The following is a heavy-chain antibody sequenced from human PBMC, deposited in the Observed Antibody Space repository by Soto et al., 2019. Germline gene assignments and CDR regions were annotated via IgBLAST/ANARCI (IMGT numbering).Heavy chain of an antibody. V-gene: IGHV4-34*01. J-gene: IGHJ2*01. CDR3: ARVTSSGYLKSRYFDL. D-gene: IGHD3-22*01. Sequence: KTSETLSLTCAVYGGSFSGYYWSWIRQPPGKGLEWIGVIYHSGSTPYNPSLTSRVTISVDTSTNQFSLKLSSVTAADTAVYYCARVTSSGYLKSRYFDLWGRGTLVTVSS. CDR1: GGSFSGYY. CDR2: IYHSGST.